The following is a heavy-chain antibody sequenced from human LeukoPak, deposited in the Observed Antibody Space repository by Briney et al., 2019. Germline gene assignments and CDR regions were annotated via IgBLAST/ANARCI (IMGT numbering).Heavy chain of an antibody. Sequence: GGSLRLSCAASGFTFSSYSMNWVRQAPGKGLEWVSSISSSSSYIYYADSVKGRFTISRDNSKNTLYLQMNSLRAEDTAVYYCAKPSYDSSGYCFDYWGQGTLVTVSS. CDR1: GFTFSSYS. J-gene: IGHJ4*02. D-gene: IGHD3-22*01. CDR2: ISSSSSYI. CDR3: AKPSYDSSGYCFDY. V-gene: IGHV3-21*04.